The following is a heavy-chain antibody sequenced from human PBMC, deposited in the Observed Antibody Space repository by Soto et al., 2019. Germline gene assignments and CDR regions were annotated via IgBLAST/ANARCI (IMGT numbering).Heavy chain of an antibody. V-gene: IGHV4-59*08. CDR2: VYYSGST. J-gene: IGHJ4*01. CDR1: GGSINNYY. Sequence: SETLSLTCTVSGGSINNYYWSWIRQPPGKGLEWIGHVYYSGSTHYNPSLKSRVTMSVDASRNLFSLKLSSVTAADTAVYFCTRSHYYDYCGQRSSVTGSS. CDR3: TRSHYYDY.